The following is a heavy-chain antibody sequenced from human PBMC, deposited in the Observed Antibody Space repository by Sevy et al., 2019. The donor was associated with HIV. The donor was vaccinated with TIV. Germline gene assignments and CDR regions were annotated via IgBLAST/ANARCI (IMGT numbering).Heavy chain of an antibody. J-gene: IGHJ4*02. V-gene: IGHV3-15*07. Sequence: GGSLRLSCAASGFTLNKAWMNWVRQAPGKGLEWVGRIKSEADGGTTDYAEPVKVRFSISIDDSKNTLYLQMNSLKIEDTGVYYCSMEDGYNYFDYWGQGALVTVSS. CDR2: IKSEADGGTT. D-gene: IGHD5-12*01. CDR3: SMEDGYNYFDY. CDR1: GFTLNKAW.